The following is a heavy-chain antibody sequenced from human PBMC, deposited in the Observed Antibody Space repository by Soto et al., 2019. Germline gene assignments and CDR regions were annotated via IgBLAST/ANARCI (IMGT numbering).Heavy chain of an antibody. Sequence: QVQLVQSGAEVQKPGSSVKVSCKASGGTFSSYAISWVRQAPGQGLEWMGGIIPIFGTANYAQKFQGRVTITADESTSTAYMELSSLRSEDTAVYYCARANRAATSYYYYGMDVWGQGTTVTVSS. CDR3: ARANRAATSYYYYGMDV. CDR1: GGTFSSYA. J-gene: IGHJ6*02. V-gene: IGHV1-69*01. D-gene: IGHD2-15*01. CDR2: IIPIFGTA.